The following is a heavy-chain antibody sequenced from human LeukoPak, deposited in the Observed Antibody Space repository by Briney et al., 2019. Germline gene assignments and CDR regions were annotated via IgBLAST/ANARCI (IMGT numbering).Heavy chain of an antibody. CDR2: ISYDGSNK. V-gene: IGHV3-30*18. Sequence: PGGSLRLSCAASGFTFSSHGMHWVRQAPGKGLEWVAVISYDGSNKYYADSVKGRFTISRDNANNTLYLQMTSLRPEDTALYYCAKDKDFWSGYGRGVPFYYGLDVWGQGTTVTVSS. CDR3: AKDKDFWSGYGRGVPFYYGLDV. CDR1: GFTFSSHG. D-gene: IGHD3-3*01. J-gene: IGHJ6*02.